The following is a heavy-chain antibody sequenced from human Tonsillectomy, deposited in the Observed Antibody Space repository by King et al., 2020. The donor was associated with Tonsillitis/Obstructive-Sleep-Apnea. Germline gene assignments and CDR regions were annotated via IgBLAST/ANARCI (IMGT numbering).Heavy chain of an antibody. CDR2: IIPIFGTA. J-gene: IGHJ6*03. Sequence: VQLVESGAEVKKPGSSVKVSCKASGDTFSSYAISWVRQAPGQGLEWMGGIIPIFGTANYAQKFQGRVTITADESTSTAYMELSSLRSEDTAVYYCAREVTTMVQGMPYYYYYMDVWGKGTTVTVSS. V-gene: IGHV1-69*01. CDR1: GDTFSSYA. D-gene: IGHD3-10*01. CDR3: AREVTTMVQGMPYYYYYMDV.